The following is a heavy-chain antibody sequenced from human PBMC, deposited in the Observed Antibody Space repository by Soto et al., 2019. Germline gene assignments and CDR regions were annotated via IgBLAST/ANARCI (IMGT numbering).Heavy chain of an antibody. CDR1: GGSISSGGYS. D-gene: IGHD6-6*01. J-gene: IGHJ4*02. CDR3: ARDDVVVQKFDY. Sequence: QLQLQESGSGLVKPSQTLSLTCAVSGGSISSGGYSWSWIRQPPGKGLEWIGYIYHSGSTYYNPSLMSRVTLSVDRSKNQFSLKLSSVTAADTAVYYCARDDVVVQKFDYWGQGTLVTVSS. CDR2: IYHSGST. V-gene: IGHV4-30-2*01.